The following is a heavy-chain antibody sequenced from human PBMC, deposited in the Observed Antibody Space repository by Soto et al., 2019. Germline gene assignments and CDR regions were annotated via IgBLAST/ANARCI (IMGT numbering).Heavy chain of an antibody. V-gene: IGHV3-23*01. Sequence: EVQLLESGGGLVQPGGSLRLSCAASGFTFSSYAMSWVRQTPGKGLEWVSGISGGGGNTYYADSVTGRFTISRDNSRNTLYLQMYSLRAADTAIYYCAKDRGAGGRFSGIAVAGIPSWGQGTLVTVS. CDR3: AKDRGAGGRFSGIAVAGIPS. CDR1: GFTFSSYA. J-gene: IGHJ5*02. D-gene: IGHD6-19*01. CDR2: ISGGGGNT.